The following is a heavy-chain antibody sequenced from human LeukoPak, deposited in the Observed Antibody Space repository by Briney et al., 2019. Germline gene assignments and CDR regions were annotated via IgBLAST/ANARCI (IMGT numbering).Heavy chain of an antibody. CDR3: ARDRLPSGEDYYYYGMDV. V-gene: IGHV3-74*01. Sequence: GGSLRLSCAASGFTFSRYWMHWVRQAPGKGLVWVSRINSDGSSTSYADSVKGRFTISRDNAKNTLYLQMNSLRAEDTAVYYCARDRLPSGEDYYYYGMDVWGQGTTVTVSS. D-gene: IGHD3-10*01. CDR1: GFTFSRYW. J-gene: IGHJ6*02. CDR2: INSDGSST.